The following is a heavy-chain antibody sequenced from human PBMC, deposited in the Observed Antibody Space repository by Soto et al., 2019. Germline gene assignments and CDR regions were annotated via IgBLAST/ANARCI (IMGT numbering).Heavy chain of an antibody. D-gene: IGHD1-20*01. CDR2: IYYSGSA. CDR1: GGSISSSSSY. Sequence: SETLSLTCSVSGGSISSSSSYWGWIRQPPGKGLEWIGNIYYSGSAYYNPSLKSRVTLSVDTSKKHFSLKLSSLTAADTAVYYCARLSRYNWTYREWHDYWGQGTLVTVSS. CDR3: ARLSRYNWTYREWHDY. J-gene: IGHJ4*02. V-gene: IGHV4-39*01.